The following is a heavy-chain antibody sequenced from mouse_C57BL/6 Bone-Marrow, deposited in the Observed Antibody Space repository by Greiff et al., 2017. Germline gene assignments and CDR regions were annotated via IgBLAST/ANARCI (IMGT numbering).Heavy chain of an antibody. D-gene: IGHD1-1*01. CDR2: IRLKSDNYAT. CDR3: TPDYCGV. CDR1: GFTFSNYW. V-gene: IGHV6-3*01. J-gene: IGHJ1*03. Sequence: EVMLVESGGGLVQPGGSMKLSCVASGFTFSNYWMNWVRQSPEKGLEWVAQIRLKSDNYATHYAVSVKGRFTISRDDHQSSIYLQMNNLRAEYTGIYYCTPDYCGVWGTGTTVTVSS.